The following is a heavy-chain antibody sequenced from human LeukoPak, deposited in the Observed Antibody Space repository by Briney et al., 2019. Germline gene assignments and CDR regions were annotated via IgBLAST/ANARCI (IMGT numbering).Heavy chain of an antibody. Sequence: PGGSLRLSCEGSGFTFNSYSIHWVRQAPGKGLEWVAVISYDGGYKYYGDAVKGRVTISRDNSKNTLYLQMNSLKTEDTAVYYCARDTEGGVSDAFDIWGQGTMVTVSS. J-gene: IGHJ3*02. D-gene: IGHD3-16*01. CDR3: ARDTEGGVSDAFDI. V-gene: IGHV3-30*04. CDR2: ISYDGGYK. CDR1: GFTFNSYS.